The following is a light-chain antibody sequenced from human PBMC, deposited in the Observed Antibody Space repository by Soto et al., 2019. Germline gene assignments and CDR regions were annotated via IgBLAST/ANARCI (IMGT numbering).Light chain of an antibody. CDR1: SSDVGGYNY. J-gene: IGLJ2*01. Sequence: QSALTQPRSVSGSPGQSVTISCTGTSSDVGGYNYVSWYQQHPGKAPKFIIYDVTKRPSGVPDRFSGSKSGNTASLTISGLQAEDEADYHCCSYGGRYHVVCGGGTKLTVL. CDR2: DVT. CDR3: CSYGGRYHVV. V-gene: IGLV2-11*01.